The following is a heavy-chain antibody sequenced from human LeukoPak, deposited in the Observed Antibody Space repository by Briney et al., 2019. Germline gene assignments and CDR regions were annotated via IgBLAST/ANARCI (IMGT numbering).Heavy chain of an antibody. CDR3: ARGGYWFCSSTSCTGDYMDV. D-gene: IGHD2-2*01. Sequence: SGKVSCKASGGTFSSYAISWVRQAPGQGLEWMGSIIPILGIANYAQKFQGRVTITADESTSTAYMELSSLRSEDTAVYYCARGGYWFCSSTSCTGDYMDVWRKGPTVTVS. V-gene: IGHV1-69*04. CDR1: GGTFSSYA. J-gene: IGHJ6*03. CDR2: IIPILGIA.